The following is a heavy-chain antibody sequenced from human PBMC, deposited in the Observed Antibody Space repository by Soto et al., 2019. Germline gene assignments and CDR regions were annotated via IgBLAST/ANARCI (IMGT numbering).Heavy chain of an antibody. CDR3: AKKAPITMIVLPYYGMDV. CDR2: FDPEDGET. J-gene: IGHJ6*02. Sequence: QVQLVQSGAEVKKPGASVKVSCKVSGYTLTELSMHWVRQAPGKGLEWMVGFDPEDGETIYAQKFQGRVTMTEATSTDTAYMELRSLRSEDTAVYYCAKKAPITMIVLPYYGMDVWGQGTTVIVSS. CDR1: GYTLTELS. D-gene: IGHD3-22*01. V-gene: IGHV1-24*01.